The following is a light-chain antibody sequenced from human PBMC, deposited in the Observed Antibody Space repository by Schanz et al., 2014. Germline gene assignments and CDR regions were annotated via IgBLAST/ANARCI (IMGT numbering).Light chain of an antibody. CDR1: QSISTY. CDR3: QQRSTWPSRT. CDR2: GTS. Sequence: DIQMTQSPSSLSASVGDRVTITCRASQSISTYLNWYQQKPGKAPNLLIYGTSSLQSGVPSRFSGSGSGTDFTLTISSLEPEDFAVYYCQQRSTWPSRTFGQGTKLEIK. V-gene: IGKV1-39*01. J-gene: IGKJ2*01.